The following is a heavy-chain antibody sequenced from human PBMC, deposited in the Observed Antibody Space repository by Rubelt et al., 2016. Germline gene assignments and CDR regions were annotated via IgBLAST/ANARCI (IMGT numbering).Heavy chain of an antibody. Sequence: VHLVESGGGLVQPGRSLRLSCAASGFTFSTYGMHRVRQAPGTGLEWVAVIWYDGSTKYYAGSVTGRFTISRDNSKNTLYLQMNSLRAEDTAVYYCARGVQWGFDHWGQGILVTVSS. CDR1: GFTFSTYG. CDR2: IWYDGSTK. CDR3: ARGVQWGFDH. J-gene: IGHJ4*02. V-gene: IGHV3-33*01. D-gene: IGHD6-19*01.